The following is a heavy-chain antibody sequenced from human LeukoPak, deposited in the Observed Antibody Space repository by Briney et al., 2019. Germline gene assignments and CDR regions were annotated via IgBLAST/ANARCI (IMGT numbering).Heavy chain of an antibody. J-gene: IGHJ4*02. D-gene: IGHD6-19*01. CDR2: ISYDGSNK. CDR1: TFTFNIHG. V-gene: IGHV3-30*18. Sequence: GGSLRLSCAASTFTFNIHGMHWVRQAPGKGLEWVAVISYDGSNKYYADSVKGRFTISRDNSKNTLYLQMNSLRAEDTAVYYCAKDKLSIAVAGTPDYWGQGTLVTVSS. CDR3: AKDKLSIAVAGTPDY.